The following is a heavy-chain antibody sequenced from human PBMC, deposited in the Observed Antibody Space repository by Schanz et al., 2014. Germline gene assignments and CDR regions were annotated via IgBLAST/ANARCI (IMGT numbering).Heavy chain of an antibody. V-gene: IGHV1-46*01. D-gene: IGHD3-3*01. J-gene: IGHJ3*02. CDR1: NYIFTKYY. CDR3: VTEKRMESGTWAKAFDI. Sequence: QGQLVQSGAEVKKPGASVKLSCKASNYIFTKYYIHCVRQAPGQGLEWMGLINPYDDTIDYAKKFQGRFTMTRDTSTTTVYMELSSLRSDDTAMYYCVTEKRMESGTWAKAFDIWGEGTWVTDSS. CDR2: INPYDDTI.